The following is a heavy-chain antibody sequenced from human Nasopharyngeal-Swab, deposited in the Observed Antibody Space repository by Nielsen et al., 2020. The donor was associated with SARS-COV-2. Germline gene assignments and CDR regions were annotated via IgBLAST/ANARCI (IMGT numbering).Heavy chain of an antibody. V-gene: IGHV1-18*01. CDR2: ISGYNGNT. Sequence: ASVKVSCKASGYTFTSYGISWVRQAPGQGLEWMGWISGYNGNTNYAQKLQGRVTMTTDTSTSTAYMELRSLRSDDTAVYYCARDKGYGDYVVYFQHWGQGTLVTVSS. CDR3: ARDKGYGDYVVYFQH. CDR1: GYTFTSYG. J-gene: IGHJ1*01. D-gene: IGHD4-17*01.